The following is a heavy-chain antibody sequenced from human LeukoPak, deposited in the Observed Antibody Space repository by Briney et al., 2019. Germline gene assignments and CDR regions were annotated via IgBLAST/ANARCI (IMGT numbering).Heavy chain of an antibody. V-gene: IGHV3-21*01. D-gene: IGHD2-15*01. Sequence: TGGSLRLSCAASGFTFSSSSMNWVRQAPGKGLEWVSSISGSSSYIYYADSVKGRFTISRDNAKNSLYLQMNSLSAEDTAVYYCARCSGGTYYHSDDYWGQGTLVTVSS. J-gene: IGHJ4*02. CDR1: GFTFSSSS. CDR3: ARCSGGTYYHSDDY. CDR2: ISGSSSYI.